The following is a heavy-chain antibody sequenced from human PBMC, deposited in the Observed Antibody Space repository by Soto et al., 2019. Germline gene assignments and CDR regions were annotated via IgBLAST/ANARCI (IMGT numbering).Heavy chain of an antibody. CDR1: GFTFNDYA. V-gene: IGHV3-9*01. D-gene: IGHD3-10*01. CDR3: AKSTWGGTAGDAFDI. CDR2: LSWNSGSI. Sequence: VQLVESGGGLVQPGRSLRLSCAASGFTFNDYAMHWVRQATGKGLACVSGLSWNSGSIGYVDSVMGRFTISRDNAKNSLYLQMNSLRAEDTAFYYCAKSTWGGTAGDAFDIWGQGTLVTVSS. J-gene: IGHJ3*02.